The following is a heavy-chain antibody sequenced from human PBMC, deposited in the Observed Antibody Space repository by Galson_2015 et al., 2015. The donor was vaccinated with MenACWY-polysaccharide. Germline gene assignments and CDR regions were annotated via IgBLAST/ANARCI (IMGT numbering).Heavy chain of an antibody. CDR2: IWNDGNNK. D-gene: IGHD3-10*01. CDR3: ARAGEGWFDS. V-gene: IGHV3-33*01. CDR1: GFTFSNYG. Sequence: SLRLSCAASGFTFSNYGMHWVRQAPGKGLEWVALIWNDGNNKNYVDSVKGRFTISRDNSKNTLYLQMNSLRAEDTAVYYCARAGEGWFDSWGQGTLVTVSS. J-gene: IGHJ5*01.